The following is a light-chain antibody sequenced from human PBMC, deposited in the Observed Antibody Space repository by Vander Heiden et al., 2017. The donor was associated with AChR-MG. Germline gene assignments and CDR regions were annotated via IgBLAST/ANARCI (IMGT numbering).Light chain of an antibody. Sequence: QSALTQPASVSGSPGQSITLSCTGTSSDVGGYNYVSWSQQHPGKAPKLMIYDVSNRPSGVSNRFSGSKSGNTASLTISGLQAEDEADYYCSSYTSSSTRRVFGGGTKLTVL. CDR1: SSDVGGYNY. J-gene: IGLJ3*02. CDR3: SSYTSSSTRRV. V-gene: IGLV2-14*01. CDR2: DVS.